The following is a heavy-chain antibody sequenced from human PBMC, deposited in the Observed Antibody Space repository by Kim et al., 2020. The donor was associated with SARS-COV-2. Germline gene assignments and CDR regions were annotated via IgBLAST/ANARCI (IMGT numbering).Heavy chain of an antibody. D-gene: IGHD3-10*01. Sequence: GGSLRLSCAASGFTFDDYAMHWVRQAPGKGLEWVSGISWNSGSIGYADSVKGRFTISRDNAKNSLYLQMNSLRAEDTALYYCAKEGDHGGFVNYWGQGTLVTVSS. CDR2: ISWNSGSI. J-gene: IGHJ4*02. V-gene: IGHV3-9*01. CDR3: AKEGDHGGFVNY. CDR1: GFTFDDYA.